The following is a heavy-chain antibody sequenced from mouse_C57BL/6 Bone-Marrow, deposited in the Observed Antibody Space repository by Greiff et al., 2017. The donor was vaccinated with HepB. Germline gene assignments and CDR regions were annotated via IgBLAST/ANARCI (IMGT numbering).Heavy chain of an antibody. CDR3: ARVGGNYYFDY. Sequence: ESGPGLVKPSQSLSLTCSVTGYSITSGYYWNWIRQFPGNKLEWMGYISYDGSNNYNPSLKNRISITRDTSKNQFFLKLNSVTTEDTASYYCARVGGNYYFDYWGQGTTLTVSS. D-gene: IGHD1-1*02. CDR2: ISYDGSN. CDR1: GYSITSGYY. J-gene: IGHJ2*01. V-gene: IGHV3-6*01.